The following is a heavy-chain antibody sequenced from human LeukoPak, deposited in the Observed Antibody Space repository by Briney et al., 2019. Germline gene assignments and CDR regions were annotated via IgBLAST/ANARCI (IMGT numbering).Heavy chain of an antibody. CDR1: GGSISSYY. Sequence: SETLSLTCTVSGGSISSYYWSWIRQPPGKGLEWIGYIYYSGSTDYNPSLKSRVTISVDTSKNQFSLKLSSVTAADTAVYYCARRGYSYGSFDYWGQGTLVTVSS. CDR3: ARRGYSYGSFDY. CDR2: IYYSGST. D-gene: IGHD5-18*01. J-gene: IGHJ4*02. V-gene: IGHV4-59*08.